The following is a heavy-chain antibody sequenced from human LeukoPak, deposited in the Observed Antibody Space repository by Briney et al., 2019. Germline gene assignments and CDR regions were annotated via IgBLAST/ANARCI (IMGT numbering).Heavy chain of an antibody. CDR2: ISGSGGST. D-gene: IGHD3-9*01. Sequence: PGRSLRLSCAASGFTFSSYGMSSASHAPGEWMEWVSAISGSGGSTDYADSVKGRFTISRDNSKNTLHLQMNSLRDEDTAVYYCAKDRYYDILTGYPSDAFDIWGQGTMVTVSS. CDR3: AKDRYYDILTGYPSDAFDI. J-gene: IGHJ3*02. CDR1: GFTFSSYG. V-gene: IGHV3-23*01.